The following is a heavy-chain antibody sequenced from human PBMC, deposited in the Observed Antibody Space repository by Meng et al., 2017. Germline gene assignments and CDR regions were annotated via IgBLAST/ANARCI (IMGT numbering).Heavy chain of an antibody. CDR3: AKDSGDHAVSWFDP. V-gene: IGHV3-23*01. CDR2: ISGSGGST. CDR1: GFTFSSYA. J-gene: IGHJ5*02. D-gene: IGHD4-17*01. Sequence: GESLKISCAASGFTFSSYAMSWVRQAPGKGLEWVSAISGSGGSTYYADSVKGRFTISRDNSKNTLYLQMNSLRAEDTAVYYCAKDSGDHAVSWFDPWGQGTLVTVSS.